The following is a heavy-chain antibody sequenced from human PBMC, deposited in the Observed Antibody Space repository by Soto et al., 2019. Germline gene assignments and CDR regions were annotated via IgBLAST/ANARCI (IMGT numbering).Heavy chain of an antibody. CDR1: GGSISKNKW. J-gene: IGHJ4*02. V-gene: IGHV4-4*02. CDR2: IYPSGST. Sequence: SETLSVTCAVSGGSISKNKWWSWVRQPPGKGLEWIGEIYPSGSTDYNSSLKSRVTISVDKSKNQFSLKLSSVTAADTAVYYCARRDSGSAPFDYWGQGTLVTVSS. D-gene: IGHD1-26*01. CDR3: ARRDSGSAPFDY.